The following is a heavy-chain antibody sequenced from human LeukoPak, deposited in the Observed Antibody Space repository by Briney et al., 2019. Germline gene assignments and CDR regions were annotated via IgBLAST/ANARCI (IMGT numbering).Heavy chain of an antibody. J-gene: IGHJ4*02. Sequence: ASVKVSCKASGYTFTGYYMHWVRQAPGQGLEWMGWINPNSGGTNYAQRFQGRVTMTRDTSISTAYMELSRLRSGDTAVYYCASEHLLPQIAAAGTEPFDYWGQGTLVTVSS. V-gene: IGHV1-2*02. D-gene: IGHD6-13*01. CDR1: GYTFTGYY. CDR2: INPNSGGT. CDR3: ASEHLLPQIAAAGTEPFDY.